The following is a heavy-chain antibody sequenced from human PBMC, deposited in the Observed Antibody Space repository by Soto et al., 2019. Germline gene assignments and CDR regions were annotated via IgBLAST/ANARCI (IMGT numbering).Heavy chain of an antibody. V-gene: IGHV1-46*01. CDR2: INPSGGST. CDR1: GYTFTSYY. D-gene: IGHD6-6*01. J-gene: IGHJ4*02. CDR3: ARDLSTGQRVPDY. Sequence: QVQLVQSGAEVKKPGASVKVSCKASGYTFTSYYMHWVRQAPGQGLEWMGIINPSGGSTSYAQKFQGRVNMTRDTSTSTVDMELSSLRSEDTAVYYCARDLSTGQRVPDYWGQGTLVTVSS.